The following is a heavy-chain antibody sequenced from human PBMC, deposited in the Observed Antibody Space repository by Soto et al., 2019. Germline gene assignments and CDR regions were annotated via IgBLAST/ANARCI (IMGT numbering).Heavy chain of an antibody. V-gene: IGHV4-31*03. CDR3: ARGAATDGRDRYFDL. CDR2: IYYSGST. D-gene: IGHD6-13*01. Sequence: QVQLQESGPGLVKPSQTLSLTCTVSGASISSGDYYWTWIRQHPGKGLEWIGYIYYSGSTYHNPSLKSRVIFSLHMSKNQFSLKLSSVTGADTAVYFCARGAATDGRDRYFDLWGRGTLVTVSS. CDR1: GASISSGDYY. J-gene: IGHJ2*01.